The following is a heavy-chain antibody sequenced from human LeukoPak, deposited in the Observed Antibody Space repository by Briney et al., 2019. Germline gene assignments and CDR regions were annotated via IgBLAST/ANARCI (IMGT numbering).Heavy chain of an antibody. Sequence: GASVKVSCKASGYTFTGYYMHWVRQAPGQGLEWMGWINPNSGGTNYAQKFQGRVTMTRDTSISTAYMELSRLRSDDTAVYYCARVEYYYDSSGHFDYWGQGTLVTVSS. J-gene: IGHJ4*02. V-gene: IGHV1-2*02. CDR1: GYTFTGYY. D-gene: IGHD3-22*01. CDR2: INPNSGGT. CDR3: ARVEYYYDSSGHFDY.